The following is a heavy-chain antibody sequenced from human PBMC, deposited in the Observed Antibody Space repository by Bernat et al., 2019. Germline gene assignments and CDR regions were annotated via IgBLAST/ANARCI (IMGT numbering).Heavy chain of an antibody. CDR3: ASGVTTVVTPYWHFDI. CDR1: GDSITSGGRY. CDR2: IHYTGTT. J-gene: IGHJ2*01. V-gene: IGHV4-31*03. D-gene: IGHD4-17*01. Sequence: QVQLQESGPGLVKPSQTLSLTCTVSGDSITSGGRYWNWIRQHPGRGLEWIGYIHYTGTTYYSPSPKSRVTISLNTSKNQFSLKLSSVTAADTALYYCASGVTTVVTPYWHFDIWGRGTLVTVSS.